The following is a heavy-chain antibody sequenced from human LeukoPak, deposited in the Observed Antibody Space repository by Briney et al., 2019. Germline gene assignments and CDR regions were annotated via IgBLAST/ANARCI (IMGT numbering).Heavy chain of an antibody. CDR3: ARGQPWWETYSSSWGDWFDP. CDR1: GGSISSYY. V-gene: IGHV4-59*12. D-gene: IGHD6-13*01. Sequence: SETLSLTCTVSGGSISSYYWSWIRQPPGKGLEWIGYIYYSGSTNYNPSLKSRVTISVDTSKNQFSLKLSSVTAADTAVYYCARGQPWWETYSSSWGDWFDPWGQGTLVTVSS. CDR2: IYYSGST. J-gene: IGHJ5*02.